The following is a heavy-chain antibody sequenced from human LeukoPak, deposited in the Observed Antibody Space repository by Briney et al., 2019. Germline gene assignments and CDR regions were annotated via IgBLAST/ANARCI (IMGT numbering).Heavy chain of an antibody. V-gene: IGHV4-39*01. Sequence: PSETLSLTCTIFGDSVSRSDSYWDWIRQPPGKGLEWIGTIYYSGRTYYSPSLKSRVTLSVDMSNHQFSLTLSSVTAADTALYFCARRRYYDSSGYLEWGQGTLVTVSS. CDR1: GDSVSRSDSY. J-gene: IGHJ1*01. CDR3: ARRRYYDSSGYLE. CDR2: IYYSGRT. D-gene: IGHD3-22*01.